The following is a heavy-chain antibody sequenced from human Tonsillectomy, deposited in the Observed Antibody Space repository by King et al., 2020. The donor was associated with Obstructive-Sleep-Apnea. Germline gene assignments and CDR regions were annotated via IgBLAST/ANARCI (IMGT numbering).Heavy chain of an antibody. Sequence: VQLQESGPGLVKPSETLSLSCTVSGYSISNGYYWGWIRQPPGKGLEWIGNIYYSGSTYYNPSLKSRVTISVDTSKNQFSLKLNSVTAADTAVYYCAGDKQPAATLNFDYWGQGTLVSVSS. J-gene: IGHJ4*02. CDR3: AGDKQPAATLNFDY. D-gene: IGHD2-2*01. CDR2: IYYSGST. V-gene: IGHV4-38-2*02. CDR1: GYSISNGYY.